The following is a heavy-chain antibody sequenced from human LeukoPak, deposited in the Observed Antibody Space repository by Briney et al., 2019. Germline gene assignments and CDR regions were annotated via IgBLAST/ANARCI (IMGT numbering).Heavy chain of an antibody. CDR1: GYTFTSYD. CDR2: MNPNSGNI. V-gene: IGHV1-8*03. D-gene: IGHD1-26*01. CDR3: ARGGATGDAFDI. J-gene: IGHJ3*02. Sequence: PLASVKVSCKASGYTFTSYDINWVRQATGQGLEWMGWMNPNSGNIGYAQKFQGRVTITRNTSISTAYMELSSLRSEDTAVYYCARGGATGDAFDIWGQGTMVTVSS.